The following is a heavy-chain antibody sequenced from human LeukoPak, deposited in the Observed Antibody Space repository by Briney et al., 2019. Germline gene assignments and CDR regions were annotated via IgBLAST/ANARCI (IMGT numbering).Heavy chain of an antibody. D-gene: IGHD3-22*01. CDR2: INPSGGST. CDR1: GYTFTSYY. V-gene: IGHV1-46*01. CDR3: ARGFPPRRNYDSSGYYSYYFDH. J-gene: IGHJ4*02. Sequence: ASVKVSCKASGYTFTSYYMHWVRQAPGQGPEWMGIINPSGGSTSYAQKFQGRVTMTRDMSTSTVYMELRSLRSDDTAVYYCARGFPPRRNYDSSGYYSYYFDHWGQGTLVTVSS.